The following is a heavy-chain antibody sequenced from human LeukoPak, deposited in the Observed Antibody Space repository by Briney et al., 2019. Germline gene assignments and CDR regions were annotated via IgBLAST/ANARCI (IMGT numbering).Heavy chain of an antibody. CDR2: ISSSGSAI. D-gene: IGHD2-2*01. CDR1: GFTFSSYE. Sequence: GGSLRLSCAATGFTFSSYEMNWVRQAPGKGLEWVSYISSSGSAIYYADSVKGRFTISRDNAKNSLYLQMNSLRAEDTAVYYCAREGGSSTSCYGRCKYYFDYWGQGTLVTVSS. V-gene: IGHV3-48*03. CDR3: AREGGSSTSCYGRCKYYFDY. J-gene: IGHJ4*02.